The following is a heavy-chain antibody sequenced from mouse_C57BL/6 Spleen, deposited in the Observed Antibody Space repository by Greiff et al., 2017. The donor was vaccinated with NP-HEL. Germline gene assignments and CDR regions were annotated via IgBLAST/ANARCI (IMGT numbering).Heavy chain of an antibody. CDR2: INPSNGGT. CDR3: ASDYDYLYDLDY. Sequence: QVQLQQPGTELVKPGASVKLSCKASGYTFTSYWMHWVKQRPGQGLEWIGNINPSNGGTNYNEKFQSKATLTVDKSSSTAYMQLSSLTSEASAFYFCASDYDYLYDLDYWGKGTTLTVSS. J-gene: IGHJ2*01. V-gene: IGHV1-53*01. D-gene: IGHD2-4*01. CDR1: GYTFTSYW.